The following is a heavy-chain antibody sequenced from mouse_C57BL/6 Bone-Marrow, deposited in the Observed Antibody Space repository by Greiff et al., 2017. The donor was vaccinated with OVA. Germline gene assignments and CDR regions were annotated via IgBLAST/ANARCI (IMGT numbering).Heavy chain of an antibody. CDR1: GYTFTSYW. CDR3: ASAVFAY. J-gene: IGHJ3*01. V-gene: IGHV1-50*01. CDR2: IDPSDSYT. Sequence: QVQLQQPGAELVKPGASVKLSCKDSGYTFTSYWMQWVKQRPGQGLEWIGEIDPSDSYTNYNQKFKGKATLTVDTSSSTAYMQLNSLTSEDSAVYYCASAVFAYWGQGTLVTVSA.